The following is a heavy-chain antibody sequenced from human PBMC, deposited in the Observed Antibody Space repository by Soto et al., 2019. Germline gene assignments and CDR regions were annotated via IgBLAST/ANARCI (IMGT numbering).Heavy chain of an antibody. CDR3: ARDRRFNYYDSSGYYLT. J-gene: IGHJ5*02. CDR1: GYTFTSYG. D-gene: IGHD3-22*01. V-gene: IGHV1-18*04. Sequence: ASVKVSCKASGYTFTSYGISWVRQAPGQGLEWMGWISAYNGNTNYAQKLQGRVTMTTDTSTSTAYMELRSLRSDDTAVYYCARDRRFNYYDSSGYYLTWGQGSLVTVSS. CDR2: ISAYNGNT.